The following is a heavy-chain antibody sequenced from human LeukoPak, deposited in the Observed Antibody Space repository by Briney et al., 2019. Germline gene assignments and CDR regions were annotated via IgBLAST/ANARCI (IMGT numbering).Heavy chain of an antibody. J-gene: IGHJ4*02. CDR1: GYTFTAQY. CDR3: ARYPRGIPTPPFDY. Sequence: ASVKVSCKASGYTFTAQYMHWVRHAPGQGLEWMGWINPNNGDTKYAQSFLGRVTMTRDTSTTTAYMELSSLRSDDTAVYLCARYPRGIPTPPFDYWGQGTLVTVSS. D-gene: IGHD2-21*01. V-gene: IGHV1-2*02. CDR2: INPNNGDT.